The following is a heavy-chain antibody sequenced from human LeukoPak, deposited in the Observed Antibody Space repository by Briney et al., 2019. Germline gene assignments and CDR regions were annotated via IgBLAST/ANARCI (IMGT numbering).Heavy chain of an antibody. V-gene: IGHV3-33*06. CDR2: IWSDGINR. J-gene: IGHJ3*02. CDR1: GFTFSNYG. CDR3: VKERSPFDAFDI. Sequence: GGSLRLSCAASGFTFSNYGKHWVRQAPGKGLEWVAVIWSDGINRYYADSVKGRFTFSRDNSKNTLSLQMNSLRAEDTALYYCVKERSPFDAFDIWGQGTMVTVSS.